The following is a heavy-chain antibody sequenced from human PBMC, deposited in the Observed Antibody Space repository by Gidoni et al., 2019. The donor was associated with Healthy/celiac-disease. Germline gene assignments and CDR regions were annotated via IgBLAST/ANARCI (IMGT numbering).Heavy chain of an antibody. V-gene: IGHV3-74*01. CDR2: IKSEGSST. Sequence: EVPLVESGGGLVQPGGSLRLSCAASGFTFSSYWMHWVRQAPGKGLVWVSRIKSEGSSTSYADSVKGRFTISRDNAKNTLYLQMNSLRAEDTAVYYCARDLADYYYYGMDVWGQGTTVTVSS. J-gene: IGHJ6*02. CDR3: ARDLADYYYYGMDV. CDR1: GFTFSSYW.